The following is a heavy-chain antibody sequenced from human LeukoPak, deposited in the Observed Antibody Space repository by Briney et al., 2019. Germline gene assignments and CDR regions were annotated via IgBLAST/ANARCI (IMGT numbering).Heavy chain of an antibody. CDR3: ARGIVVVVAAAYFDY. Sequence: GGSLRLSCAASGFTFSSYSMNWVRQAPGKGLECVSYISSSGSTIYYADSVKGRFTISRDNAKNSLYLQMNSLRAEDTAVYYCARGIVVVVAAAYFDYWGQGALVTVSS. CDR1: GFTFSSYS. V-gene: IGHV3-48*04. J-gene: IGHJ4*02. D-gene: IGHD2-15*01. CDR2: ISSSGSTI.